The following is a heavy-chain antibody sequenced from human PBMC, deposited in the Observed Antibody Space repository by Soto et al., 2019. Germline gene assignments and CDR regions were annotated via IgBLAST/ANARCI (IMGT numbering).Heavy chain of an antibody. D-gene: IGHD2-2*01. V-gene: IGHV3-64*01. CDR2: ISSNGGST. CDR1: GFTFSSYA. CDR3: ARRYCSSTSCPPGYYYYYMDV. J-gene: IGHJ6*03. Sequence: ESGGGLVQPGGSLRLSCAASGFTFSSYAMHWVRQAPGKGLEYVSAISSNGGSTYYANSVKGRFTISRDNSKNTLYLQMGSLRAEDMAVYYCARRYCSSTSCPPGYYYYYMDVWGKGTTVTVSS.